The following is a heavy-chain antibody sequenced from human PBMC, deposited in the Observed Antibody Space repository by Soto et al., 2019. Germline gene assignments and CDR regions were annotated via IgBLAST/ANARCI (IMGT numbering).Heavy chain of an antibody. CDR2: ISVYNGNT. CDR3: ARASTVTTPADY. V-gene: IGHV1-18*01. Sequence: QVQLVQSGAEVKKPGASVKVSCKASGYTFTNFGIGWVRQAPAQGPEWMGWISVYNGNTYYAQKLQGIVTMTTNTPTSTAYMELRSLRSDDTAVYYCARASTVTTPADYWGQGTLVTVSS. J-gene: IGHJ4*02. CDR1: GYTFTNFG. D-gene: IGHD4-17*01.